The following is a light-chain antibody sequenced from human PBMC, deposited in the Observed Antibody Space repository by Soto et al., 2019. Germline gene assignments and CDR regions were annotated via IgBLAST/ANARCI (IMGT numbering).Light chain of an antibody. CDR2: HTS. Sequence: EIVMTQSPATLSVSPGERATLSCRASQSVSSNLAWYQQKPGQAPRLLICHTSTRATGIPARFSGSGSGTEFTLTISSLQSEDFAVYYCQQYNKWPLTFGGGTKVEIK. CDR1: QSVSSN. CDR3: QQYNKWPLT. J-gene: IGKJ4*01. V-gene: IGKV3-15*01.